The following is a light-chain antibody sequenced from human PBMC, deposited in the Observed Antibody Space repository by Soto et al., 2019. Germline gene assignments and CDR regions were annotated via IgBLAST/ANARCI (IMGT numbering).Light chain of an antibody. Sequence: QSALTQPASVSGSPGQSITISCTGTSSDVGAYNFVSWYQHHPGRAPKLIIYEVTIRPSGVSNRFSGSESGNTASLTISGLQAEDEADYYCSSYTTSAPYVFGIGTKLTVL. CDR3: SSYTTSAPYV. CDR1: SSDVGAYNF. V-gene: IGLV2-14*01. CDR2: EVT. J-gene: IGLJ1*01.